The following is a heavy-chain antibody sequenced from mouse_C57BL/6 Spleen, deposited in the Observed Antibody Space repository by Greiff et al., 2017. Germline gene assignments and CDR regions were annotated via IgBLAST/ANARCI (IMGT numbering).Heavy chain of an antibody. D-gene: IGHD1-1*01. CDR2: ISYDGSN. V-gene: IGHV3-6*01. CDR1: GYSITSGYY. J-gene: IGHJ4*01. CDR3: ARVTTEYYYAMDY. Sequence: EVQLVESGPGLVKPSQSLSLTCSVTGYSITSGYYWNWIRQFPGNKLEWMGYISYDGSNNYNPSLKNRISITRDTSKNQFFLKLNSVTTEDTATYYCARVTTEYYYAMDYWGQGTSVTVSS.